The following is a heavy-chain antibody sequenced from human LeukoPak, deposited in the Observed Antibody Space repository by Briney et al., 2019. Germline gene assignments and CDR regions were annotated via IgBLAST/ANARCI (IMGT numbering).Heavy chain of an antibody. J-gene: IGHJ4*02. CDR3: ARDNYYDSSGYYYCFDY. V-gene: IGHV1-8*01. D-gene: IGHD3-22*01. Sequence: GASVKVSCKASGYTFTSYDINWVRQAAGQGLEWMGWMNPNSGNTGYAQKFQGRVTMTRNTSISTAYMELSSLRSEDTAVYYCARDNYYDSSGYYYCFDYWGQGTLVTVSS. CDR1: GYTFTSYD. CDR2: MNPNSGNT.